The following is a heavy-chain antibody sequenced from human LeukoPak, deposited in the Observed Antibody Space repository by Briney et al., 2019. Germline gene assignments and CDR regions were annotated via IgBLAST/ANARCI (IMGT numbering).Heavy chain of an antibody. CDR3: ARSVTARAFDI. CDR1: SGSISSSSYY. J-gene: IGHJ3*02. CDR2: IYYSGST. Sequence: PSQTLSLTCTVSSGSISSSSYYWGWIRRPPGKGLEWIGSIYYSGSTYYNPSLKSRVTISVDTSKNQFSLKLSSVTAADTAVYYCARSVTARAFDIWGQGTMVTVSS. D-gene: IGHD2-21*02. V-gene: IGHV4-39*07.